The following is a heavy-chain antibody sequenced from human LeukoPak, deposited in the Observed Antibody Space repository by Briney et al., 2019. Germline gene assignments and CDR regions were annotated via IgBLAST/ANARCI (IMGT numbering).Heavy chain of an antibody. CDR1: GFIFSSYS. V-gene: IGHV3-21*01. J-gene: IGHJ3*02. D-gene: IGHD3-10*01. Sequence: AGGSLRLSCAASGFIFSSYSMNWVRQAPGKGLEWVSSISSSSSYIYYADSVKGRFTISRDNAKNSLYLQMNSLRAEDTAVYYCARVSVVLDAFDIWGQGTMVTVSS. CDR2: ISSSSSYI. CDR3: ARVSVVLDAFDI.